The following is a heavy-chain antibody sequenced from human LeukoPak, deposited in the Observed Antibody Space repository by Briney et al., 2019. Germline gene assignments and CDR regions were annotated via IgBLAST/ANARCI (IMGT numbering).Heavy chain of an antibody. J-gene: IGHJ4*02. Sequence: ASVKVSCKASRYTFTSYDINWVRQAPGQGLEWMGWMNPNSGSTSYAQKFQGSVTMTRDTSISTDYMELSSLRSVYEAVYSCSRGRRRGYPHWRQGTLVSVSS. D-gene: IGHD3-10*01. CDR3: SRGRRRGYPH. CDR2: MNPNSGST. CDR1: RYTFTSYD. V-gene: IGHV1-8*01.